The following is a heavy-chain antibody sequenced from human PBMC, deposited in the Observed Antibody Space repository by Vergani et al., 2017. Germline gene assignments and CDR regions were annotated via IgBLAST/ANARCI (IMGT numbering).Heavy chain of an antibody. CDR1: GYSFTSYW. Sequence: EVQLVQSGAEVKKPGESLKISCKGSGYSFTSYWIGWVRQMPGKGLEWMGIIYPGDSDTRYSPSFQGQVTISADKSISTAYLQWSSLKASDTAMYYCARAGDFWSGYSRKTNYYYYGMDVWGQGP. D-gene: IGHD3-3*01. V-gene: IGHV5-51*01. CDR3: ARAGDFWSGYSRKTNYYYYGMDV. J-gene: IGHJ6*02. CDR2: IYPGDSDT.